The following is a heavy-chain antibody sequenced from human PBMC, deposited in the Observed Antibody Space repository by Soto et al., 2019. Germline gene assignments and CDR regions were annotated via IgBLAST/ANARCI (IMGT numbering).Heavy chain of an antibody. CDR1: GGTFSSYA. CDR3: AKSGSSTFDY. Sequence: VKFSCKASGGTFSSYAISWVRQAPGQGLEWMGGIIPIFGTANYAQKFQGRVTITADESTSTAYMELSSLRSEDTAVYYCAKSGSSTFDYWGQGTLVTASP. D-gene: IGHD1-26*01. V-gene: IGHV1-69*13. J-gene: IGHJ4*02. CDR2: IIPIFGTA.